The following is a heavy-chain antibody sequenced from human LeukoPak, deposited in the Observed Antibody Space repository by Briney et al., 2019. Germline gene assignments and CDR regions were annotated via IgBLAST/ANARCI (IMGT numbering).Heavy chain of an antibody. CDR3: ARAITMIVVVISDAFDI. Sequence: ASVKVSYEASGYTFTSYDINWVRQATGQRLEWMGWMNPNSGNTGYAQKFQGRVTMTRDTSISTAYMELSRLRSDDTAVYYCARAITMIVVVISDAFDIWGQGTMVTVSS. J-gene: IGHJ3*02. CDR1: GYTFTSYD. CDR2: MNPNSGNT. D-gene: IGHD3-22*01. V-gene: IGHV1-8*01.